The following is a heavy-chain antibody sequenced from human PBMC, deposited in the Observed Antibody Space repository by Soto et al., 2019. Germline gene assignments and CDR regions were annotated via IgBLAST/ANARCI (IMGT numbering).Heavy chain of an antibody. J-gene: IGHJ3*02. Sequence: GGSLRLSCAASGFTFSSYEMNWVRQAPGKGLEWVSYISSSGSTIYYADSVKGRFTISRDNAKNSLYLQMNSLGAEDTAVYYCAREFATKRWLQFSAFDIWGQGTMVTVSS. CDR2: ISSSGSTI. CDR3: AREFATKRWLQFSAFDI. V-gene: IGHV3-48*03. D-gene: IGHD5-12*01. CDR1: GFTFSSYE.